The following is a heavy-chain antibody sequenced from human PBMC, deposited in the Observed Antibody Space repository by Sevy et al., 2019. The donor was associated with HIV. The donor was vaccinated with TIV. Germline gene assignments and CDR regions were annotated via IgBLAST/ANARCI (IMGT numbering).Heavy chain of an antibody. Sequence: ASVKVSCKASGYTFTSYDINWVRQATGQGLEWMGWMNPNSGNTGYAQKFQGRVTMTRNTSISKAYMELSSLRSEDTAVYYCARVMRITAAFDIWGQGTMVTVSS. CDR3: ARVMRITAAFDI. CDR1: GYTFTSYD. CDR2: MNPNSGNT. V-gene: IGHV1-8*01. J-gene: IGHJ3*02. D-gene: IGHD3-10*01.